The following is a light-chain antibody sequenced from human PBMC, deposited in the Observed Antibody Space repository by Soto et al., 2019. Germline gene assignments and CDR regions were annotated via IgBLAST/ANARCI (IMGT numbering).Light chain of an antibody. V-gene: IGKV1-5*01. CDR3: QQYNSYSRT. J-gene: IGKJ1*01. CDR1: QSISSW. Sequence: DIQMTQSPSTLSASVGDRVTITXXXSQSISSWXAXXXXXXXXAPKLLIYDASSLESGVPSRFSGSGSGTEFTLTISSLQPDDFATYYCQQYNSYSRTFGQGTKVDIK. CDR2: DAS.